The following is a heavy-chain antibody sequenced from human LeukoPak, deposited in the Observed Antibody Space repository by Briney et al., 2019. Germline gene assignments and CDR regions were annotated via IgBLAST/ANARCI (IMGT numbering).Heavy chain of an antibody. V-gene: IGHV3-21*01. J-gene: IGHJ4*02. D-gene: IGHD2-8*02. CDR2: ISSSSSYI. Sequence: GGSLRLSCAASGFTFSSYSMNWVRQAPGKGLEWVSSISSSSSYIYYADSVKGRFTISRDNAKNSLYLQMNSLRAEDTAVYYCARARGHCTGGVCQRDADYWGQGTLVTVSS. CDR1: GFTFSSYS. CDR3: ARARGHCTGGVCQRDADY.